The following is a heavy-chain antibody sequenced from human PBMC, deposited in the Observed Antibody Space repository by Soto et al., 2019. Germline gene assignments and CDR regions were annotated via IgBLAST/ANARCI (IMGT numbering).Heavy chain of an antibody. Sequence: SVKVSCKASGFTFTSSAVQWVRQARGQRLEWIGWIVVGSGNTNYAQKFQERVTITRDMSTSTAYMELSSLRSEDTAVYYCAAENPLRYFDWPFDPWGQGTLVTVSS. D-gene: IGHD3-9*01. J-gene: IGHJ5*02. V-gene: IGHV1-58*01. CDR3: AAENPLRYFDWPFDP. CDR2: IVVGSGNT. CDR1: GFTFTSSA.